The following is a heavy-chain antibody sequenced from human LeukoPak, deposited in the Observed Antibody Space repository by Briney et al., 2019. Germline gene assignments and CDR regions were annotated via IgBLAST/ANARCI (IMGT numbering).Heavy chain of an antibody. CDR1: GGTFSSYA. CDR2: IIPIFGTA. Sequence: PWASVKVSCKASGGTFSSYAISWVRQAPGQGLEWMGGIIPIFGTANYAQKFQGRVTITADKSTSTAYMELSSLRSEDTAVYYCARDYRYDILTGTNWFDPWGQGTLVTVSS. D-gene: IGHD3-9*01. V-gene: IGHV1-69*06. J-gene: IGHJ5*02. CDR3: ARDYRYDILTGTNWFDP.